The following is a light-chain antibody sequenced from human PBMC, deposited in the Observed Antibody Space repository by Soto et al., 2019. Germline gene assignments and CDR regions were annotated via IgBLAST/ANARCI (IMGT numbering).Light chain of an antibody. V-gene: IGLV1-51*01. CDR3: GTWDSSLSAVV. J-gene: IGLJ2*01. CDR2: DNN. CDR1: SSYIGGNS. Sequence: QSVMTQPPSVSAAPGQKVTISCSGSSSYIGGNSVSWYQQLPGTAPKLLIYDNNKRPSGIPDRFSGSKSGTSATLGITGLQTGDEADYYCGTWDSSLSAVVFGGGTKLTVL.